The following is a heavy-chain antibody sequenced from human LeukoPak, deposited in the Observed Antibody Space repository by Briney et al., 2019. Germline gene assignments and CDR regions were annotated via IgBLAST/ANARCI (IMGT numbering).Heavy chain of an antibody. D-gene: IGHD3-22*01. Sequence: ASVKVSCKASGFTFNNYHVHWVRQAPGQGPEWMGIIDPSGHGTTYAQRFQGRVTMTWEASTSTVYMELRSLRSDDTAVYYCARSGPSRYYDSSGYSDYWGQGTLVTVSS. CDR2: IDPSGHGT. V-gene: IGHV1-46*02. CDR3: ARSGPSRYYDSSGYSDY. J-gene: IGHJ4*02. CDR1: GFTFNNYH.